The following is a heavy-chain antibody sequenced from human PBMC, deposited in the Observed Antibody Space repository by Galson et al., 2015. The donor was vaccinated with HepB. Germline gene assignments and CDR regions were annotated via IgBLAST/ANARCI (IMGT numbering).Heavy chain of an antibody. CDR2: ISSTSNYI. CDR3: ARDRPTAIAAAASFLH. J-gene: IGHJ1*01. CDR1: GFPFSSYN. Sequence: LRLSCAASGFPFSSYNMNWVRQAPGKGLEWVSSISSTSNYIYYADSVKGRFSISRDNAKNSLYLHMNSLSAEDTAVYYCARDRPTAIAAAASFLHWGQGTLVTVSS. D-gene: IGHD6-25*01. V-gene: IGHV3-21*04.